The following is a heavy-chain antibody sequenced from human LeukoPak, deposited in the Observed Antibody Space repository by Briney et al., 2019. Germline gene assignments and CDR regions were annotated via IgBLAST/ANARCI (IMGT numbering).Heavy chain of an antibody. Sequence: SETLSLTCTVSGGSITSSSYYWGWIRQPPGKGLQWIGSIYYSGSTHYTPSLKSRVTISIDTSKNQFSLKLNSVNAADTAVYYCARGRRDGYTLYYMDVWGKGTTVTFSS. D-gene: IGHD5-24*01. CDR2: IYYSGST. V-gene: IGHV4-39*01. J-gene: IGHJ6*03. CDR3: ARGRRDGYTLYYMDV. CDR1: GGSITSSSYY.